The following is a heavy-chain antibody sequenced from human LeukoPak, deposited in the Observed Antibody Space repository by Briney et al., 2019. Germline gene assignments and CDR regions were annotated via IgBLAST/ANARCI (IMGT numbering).Heavy chain of an antibody. V-gene: IGHV4-39*07. Sequence: PSETLSLTCTVSGGSISSSSYYWGWIRQPPGKGLEWIGNIFYRGGTYYSPSLKSRVTISVDTSKNQFSLKLSSVTAADTAVYYCARVAPITMVRGVTAPFDYWGQGTLVTVSS. CDR1: GGSISSSSYY. D-gene: IGHD3-10*01. J-gene: IGHJ4*02. CDR2: IFYRGGT. CDR3: ARVAPITMVRGVTAPFDY.